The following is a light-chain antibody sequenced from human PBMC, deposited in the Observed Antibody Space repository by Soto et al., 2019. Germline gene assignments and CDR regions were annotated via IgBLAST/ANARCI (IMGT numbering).Light chain of an antibody. CDR3: QQYGSSRWT. Sequence: IVWTQSPGTLSLSPGERATLSCRASQSVSSSYLAWYKQKPGQAPRLLSYGASSRATGIPDRFSGSGSGTDFTLTISRLQPEDFEVYYCQQYGSSRWTFGQGTKVDIK. CDR2: GAS. J-gene: IGKJ1*01. V-gene: IGKV3-20*01. CDR1: QSVSSSY.